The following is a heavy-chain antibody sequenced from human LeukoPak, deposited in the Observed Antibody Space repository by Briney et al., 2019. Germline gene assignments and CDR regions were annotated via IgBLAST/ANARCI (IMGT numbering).Heavy chain of an antibody. V-gene: IGHV4-34*01. CDR3: ARGGVYSSSWYKYNWFDP. D-gene: IGHD6-13*01. J-gene: IGHJ5*02. Sequence: SETLSLTCAVYGGSFSGYYWSWIRQPPGKGLEWIGSINHSGSTNYNPSLKSRVTISVDTSKNQFSLKLSSVTAADTAVYYCARGGVYSSSWYKYNWFDPWGQGTLVTVSS. CDR2: INHSGST. CDR1: GGSFSGYY.